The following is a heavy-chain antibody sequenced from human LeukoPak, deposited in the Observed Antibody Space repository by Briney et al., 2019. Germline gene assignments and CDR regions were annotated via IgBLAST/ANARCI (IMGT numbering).Heavy chain of an antibody. J-gene: IGHJ4*02. CDR2: IYYSGST. Sequence: PSETLSLTCTVSGGSISSSSYYWGWIRQPPGKGLEWIGSIYYSGSTYYNPSLKSRVTISVDTSKNQFSLKLSSVTAADTAVYYCARQGARVVVVTTADYWGQGTLVTVSS. CDR3: ARQGARVVVVTTADY. CDR1: GGSISSSSYY. D-gene: IGHD3-22*01. V-gene: IGHV4-39*01.